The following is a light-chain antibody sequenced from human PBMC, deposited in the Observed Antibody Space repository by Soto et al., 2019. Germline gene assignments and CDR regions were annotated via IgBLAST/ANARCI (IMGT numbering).Light chain of an antibody. V-gene: IGKV2-30*01. J-gene: IGKJ3*01. CDR1: QSLVYSDGNTY. CDR2: KLS. Sequence: DVVMTQSPLSLPVTLGQPASISCRSSQSLVYSDGNTYLNWFQQRPGQSPRPLIYKLSNRDSGVPDRFSGSGSGTDFTLKISRVEAEDVGVNYCMQGTHWSFGPGTKVDIK. CDR3: MQGTHWS.